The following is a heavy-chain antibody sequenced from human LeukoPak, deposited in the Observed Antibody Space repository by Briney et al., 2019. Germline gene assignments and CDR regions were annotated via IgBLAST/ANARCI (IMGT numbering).Heavy chain of an antibody. J-gene: IGHJ4*02. CDR2: INSDGSTT. D-gene: IGHD6-6*01. CDR1: GYSFSTYG. V-gene: IGHV3-74*01. CDR3: ARLERQLAPVDY. Sequence: PGGSLRLSCAASGYSFSTYGMHWVRQAPGKGLVWVSRINSDGSTTSYAESVKGRFTISRDNAKNTLYLQMNSLRAEDTAMYYCARLERQLAPVDYWGQGTLVTVSS.